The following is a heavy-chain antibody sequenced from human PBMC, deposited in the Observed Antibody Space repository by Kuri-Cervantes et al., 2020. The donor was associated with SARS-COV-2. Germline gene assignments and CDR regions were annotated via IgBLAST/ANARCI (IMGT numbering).Heavy chain of an antibody. D-gene: IGHD2-2*01. CDR2: ISAYNGNT. Sequence: ASVKVSCKASGYTFTSYGISWVRQAPGQGLEWMGWISAYNGNTNYAQKLQGRVTMTTDTPTSTAYMELRSLRSDDTAVYYCARAFCSSTSCYYFDYWGQGTLVTVSS. CDR1: GYTFTSYG. V-gene: IGHV1-18*01. J-gene: IGHJ4*02. CDR3: ARAFCSSTSCYYFDY.